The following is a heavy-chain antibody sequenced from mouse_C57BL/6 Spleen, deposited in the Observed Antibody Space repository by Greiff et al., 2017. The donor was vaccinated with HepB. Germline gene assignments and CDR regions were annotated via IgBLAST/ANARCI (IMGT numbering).Heavy chain of an antibody. CDR1: GYSFTGYF. J-gene: IGHJ1*03. CDR2: INPYNGDT. V-gene: IGHV1-20*01. Sequence: VQLKQSGPELVKPGDSVKISCKASGYSFTGYFMNWVMQSHGKSLEWIGRINPYNGDTFYNQKFKGKATLTVDKSSSTAHMELRSLTSEDSAVYYCARPSRGYFDVWGTGTTVTVSS. D-gene: IGHD3-3*01. CDR3: ARPSRGYFDV.